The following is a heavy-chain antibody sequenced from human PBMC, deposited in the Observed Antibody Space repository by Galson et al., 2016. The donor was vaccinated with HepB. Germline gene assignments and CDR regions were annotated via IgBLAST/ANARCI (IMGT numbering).Heavy chain of an antibody. V-gene: IGHV4-4*02. J-gene: IGHJ3*02. D-gene: IGHD6-13*01. CDR3: ASYLVQSWAGSDAFDT. CDR1: GVSITSNDW. CDR2: IFHSGKV. Sequence: TLSLTCAVSGVSITSNDWWSWVRQPPGQGLEWIGQIFHSGKVNYNPSLKSRVTMSVDKSKNHVSLNLVSVTAADTAMYYCASYLVQSWAGSDAFDTWGLGTMVTVSS.